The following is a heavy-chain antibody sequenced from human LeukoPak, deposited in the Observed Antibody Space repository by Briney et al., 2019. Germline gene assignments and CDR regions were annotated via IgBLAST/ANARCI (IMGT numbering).Heavy chain of an antibody. CDR2: ISGDGGST. Sequence: PGESLRLSCAASGFTFDYYAMHWVRQAPGKGLEWVSLISGDGGSTYYTDSVKGRFTISRDNSKNSLYLQMNSLRTEDTALYYCAQDKGGSSWYYLDSWGQGTLVTVSS. CDR1: GFTFDYYA. J-gene: IGHJ4*02. D-gene: IGHD6-13*01. CDR3: AQDKGGSSWYYLDS. V-gene: IGHV3-43*02.